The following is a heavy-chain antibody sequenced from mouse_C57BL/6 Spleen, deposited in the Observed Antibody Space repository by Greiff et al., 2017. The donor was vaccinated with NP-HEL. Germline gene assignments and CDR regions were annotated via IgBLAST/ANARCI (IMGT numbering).Heavy chain of an antibody. CDR2: IYPGDGDT. J-gene: IGHJ4*01. CDR1: GYAFSSYW. CDR3: ASSLRSSAMDY. V-gene: IGHV1-80*01. D-gene: IGHD1-1*01. Sequence: VKLQESGAELVKPGASVKISCKASGYAFSSYWMNWVKQRPGKGLEWIGQIYPGDGDTNYNGKFKGKATLTADKSSSTAYMQLSSLTSEDSAVYFCASSLRSSAMDYWGQGTSVTVSS.